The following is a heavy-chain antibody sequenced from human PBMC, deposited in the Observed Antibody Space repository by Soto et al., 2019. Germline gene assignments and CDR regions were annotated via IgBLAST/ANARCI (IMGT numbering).Heavy chain of an antibody. CDR3: ARDIFGGAYDFLH. V-gene: IGHV3-66*01. D-gene: IGHD3-3*01. Sequence: EVQLVESGGGLVQPGGSLRLSCAASGFRVSSLYMTWVRQAPGKGLQWVAVISSGGSPYYADSVKGRFTISRDNSKNTLELEMNSLRAEDTAVYYCARDIFGGAYDFLHGGQGTLVTVSS. J-gene: IGHJ4*02. CDR2: ISSGGSP. CDR1: GFRVSSLY.